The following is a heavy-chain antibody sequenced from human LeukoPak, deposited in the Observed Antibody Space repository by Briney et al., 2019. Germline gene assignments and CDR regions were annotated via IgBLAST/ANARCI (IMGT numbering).Heavy chain of an antibody. J-gene: IGHJ4*02. Sequence: GSLRLSCAASGFTFSSFGTHWVRQAPGKGLAWVAFLGHEGTNKYYAESVKGRFTISRDDSKNTLFLQMDSLRPEDTAVYYCAKDGHWTFDYWGQGTLVTVSS. CDR1: GFTFSSFG. D-gene: IGHD1-1*01. V-gene: IGHV3-30*02. CDR2: LGHEGTNK. CDR3: AKDGHWTFDY.